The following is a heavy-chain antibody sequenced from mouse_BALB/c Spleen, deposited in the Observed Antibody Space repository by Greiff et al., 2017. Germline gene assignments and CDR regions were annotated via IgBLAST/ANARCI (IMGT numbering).Heavy chain of an antibody. Sequence: QVQLKQSGPELVKPGASVKISCKASGYAFSSSWMNWVKQRPGQGLEWIGRIYPGDGDTNYNGKFKGKATLTADKSSSTAYMQLSSLTSVDSAVYFCARETTATAWFAYWGQGTLVTVSA. D-gene: IGHD1-2*01. CDR1: GYAFSSSW. CDR3: ARETTATAWFAY. J-gene: IGHJ3*01. CDR2: IYPGDGDT. V-gene: IGHV1-82*01.